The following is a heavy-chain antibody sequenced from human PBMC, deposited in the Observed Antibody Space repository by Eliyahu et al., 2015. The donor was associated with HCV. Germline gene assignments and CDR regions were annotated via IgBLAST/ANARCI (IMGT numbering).Heavy chain of an antibody. CDR1: GYTFTSYG. CDR2: ISAYNGNT. CDR3: ARALLLWFGERGWFDP. Sequence: QVQLVQSGAEVKXPGASVXVSXXASGYTFTSYGIXWVXQAPGQGLXWMGWISAYNGNTNYAQKLQGRVTMTTDTSTSTAYMELRSLRSDDTAVYYCARALLLWFGERGWFDPWGQGTLVTVSS. D-gene: IGHD3-10*01. V-gene: IGHV1-18*04. J-gene: IGHJ5*02.